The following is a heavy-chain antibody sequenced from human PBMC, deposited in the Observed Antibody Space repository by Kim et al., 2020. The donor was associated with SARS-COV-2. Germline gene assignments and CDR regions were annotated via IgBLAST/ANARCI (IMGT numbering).Heavy chain of an antibody. CDR3: ARAPDQTSRAYYYYYGMDV. J-gene: IGHJ6*02. Sequence: GGSLRLSCAASGFTFSSYAMHWVRQAPGKGLEWVAVISYDGSNKYYADSVKGRFTISRDNSKNTLYLQMNSLRAEDTAVYYCARAPDQTSRAYYYYYGMDVWGQGTTVTVSS. CDR2: ISYDGSNK. CDR1: GFTFSSYA. V-gene: IGHV3-30-3*01. D-gene: IGHD3-10*01.